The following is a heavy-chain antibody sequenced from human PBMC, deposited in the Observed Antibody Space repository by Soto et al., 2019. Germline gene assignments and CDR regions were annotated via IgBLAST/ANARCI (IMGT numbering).Heavy chain of an antibody. CDR2: ITVAGGGI. D-gene: IGHD1-26*01. J-gene: IGHJ4*02. Sequence: EVQLLESGGGLVQPGGSLRLSCAASGFAFSSSAMAWIRQTPGKGLQWVSAITVAGGGIYYADSVKGRFTISRDNSTKTLYLQMNGLSAEDTALYFCAKCPPSPKMGVTSHWGQGTLVTVSS. V-gene: IGHV3-23*01. CDR1: GFAFSSSA. CDR3: AKCPPSPKMGVTSH.